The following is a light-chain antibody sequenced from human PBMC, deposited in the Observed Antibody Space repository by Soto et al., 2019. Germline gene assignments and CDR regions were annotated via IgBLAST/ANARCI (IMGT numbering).Light chain of an antibody. Sequence: EIVLTQSPATLSLSPGERATLSCMASQSVSNYFAWYQQKPGQAPRLLIYDASNRATGIPARFSGSGSGTDFTPTISSLEPEDFAVYYCQQRSNWPLTFGQGTKVDVK. CDR2: DAS. V-gene: IGKV3-11*01. CDR1: QSVSNY. CDR3: QQRSNWPLT. J-gene: IGKJ1*01.